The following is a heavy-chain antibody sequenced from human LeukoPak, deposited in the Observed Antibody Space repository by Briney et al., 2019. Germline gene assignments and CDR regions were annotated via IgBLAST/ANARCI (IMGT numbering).Heavy chain of an antibody. D-gene: IGHD2-8*02. J-gene: IGHJ4*02. Sequence: GASVKVSCKASGYTFTNYLLHWVRQAPGQGLELVGRITPSVDTTNYAQKFRDRVTMTRDASTSTVYMELSSLRSEDTAVYHCVREESGGYFDYWGQGTLVTVSS. CDR2: ITPSVDTT. CDR1: GYTFTNYL. V-gene: IGHV1-46*01. CDR3: VREESGGYFDY.